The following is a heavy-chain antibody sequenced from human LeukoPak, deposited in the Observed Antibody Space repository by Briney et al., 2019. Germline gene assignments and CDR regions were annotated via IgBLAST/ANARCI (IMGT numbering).Heavy chain of an antibody. CDR2: FYYSGST. Sequence: PSETLSLTCTVSGGSISNYDWSWIRQPPGKGLEYIGYFYYSGSTNYNPSLKSRVTISVDTSKNQFSLKLSSVTAADTAVYYCARQKGYSSGWYFDYWGQGTLVTVSS. CDR3: ARQKGYSSGWYFDY. J-gene: IGHJ4*02. V-gene: IGHV4-59*08. CDR1: GGSISNYD. D-gene: IGHD6-19*01.